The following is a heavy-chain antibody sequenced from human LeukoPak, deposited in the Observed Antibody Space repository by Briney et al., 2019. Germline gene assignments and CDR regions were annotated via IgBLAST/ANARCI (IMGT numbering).Heavy chain of an antibody. CDR2: IYSGGST. D-gene: IGHD3-22*01. Sequence: GGSLRLSCAASGFTVSSNYMSRVRQAPGKGLEWVSVIYSGGSTYYADSVKGRFTISRDNSKNTLYLQMNSLRAEDTAVYYCARDHPYYYDSSGYGAFDIWGQGTMVTVSS. J-gene: IGHJ3*02. V-gene: IGHV3-53*01. CDR1: GFTVSSNY. CDR3: ARDHPYYYDSSGYGAFDI.